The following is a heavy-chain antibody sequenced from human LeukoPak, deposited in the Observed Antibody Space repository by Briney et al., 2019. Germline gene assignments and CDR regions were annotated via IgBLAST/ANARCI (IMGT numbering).Heavy chain of an antibody. CDR2: IYHSGST. J-gene: IGHJ4*02. CDR3: ARGRSYYYDSSGYYSFGDY. V-gene: IGHV4-30-2*01. CDR1: GGSISSGGYY. D-gene: IGHD3-22*01. Sequence: PSETLSLTCTVSGGSISSGGYYWSWIRQPPGKGLEWIGYIYHSGSTYYNPSLKSRVTISVDTSKNQFSLKLSSVTAADTAVYYCARGRSYYYDSSGYYSFGDYWGQGTLVTVSS.